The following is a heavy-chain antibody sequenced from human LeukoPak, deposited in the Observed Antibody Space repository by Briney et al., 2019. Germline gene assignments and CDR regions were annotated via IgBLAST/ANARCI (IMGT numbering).Heavy chain of an antibody. J-gene: IGHJ4*02. CDR1: GGSISSSSYY. CDR3: ASPPRLLWFGESLFDY. Sequence: PSETLSLTCTVSGGSISSSSYYWGWIRQPPGKGLEWIGSIYYSGSTYYNPSLKSRVTISVDTSKNQFSLKLSSVTAADTAVYYCASPPRLLWFGESLFDYWGQGTLVTVSS. D-gene: IGHD3-10*01. CDR2: IYYSGST. V-gene: IGHV4-39*01.